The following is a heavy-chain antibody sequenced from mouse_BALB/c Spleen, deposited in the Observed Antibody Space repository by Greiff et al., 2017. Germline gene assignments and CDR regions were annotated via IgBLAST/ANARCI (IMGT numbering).Heavy chain of an antibody. Sequence: QVQLKESGPELVKPGASVRISCKASGYTFTSYYIHWVKQRPGQGLEWIGWIYPGNVNTKYNEKFKGKATLTADKSSSTAYMQLSSLTYEDSAVYFCARRDYDYDYFDYWGQGTTRTVSS. CDR1: GYTFTSYY. J-gene: IGHJ2*01. D-gene: IGHD2-4*01. CDR3: ARRDYDYDYFDY. CDR2: IYPGNVNT. V-gene: IGHV1S56*01.